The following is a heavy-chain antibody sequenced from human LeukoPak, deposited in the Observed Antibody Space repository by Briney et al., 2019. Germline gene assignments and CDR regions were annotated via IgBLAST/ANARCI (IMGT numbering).Heavy chain of an antibody. CDR3: ARGRVRFLEWLAKRSDAFDI. Sequence: SETLSLTCAVYGGSFSGYYWRWIRQPPGKGLEWIGESNHSGSTNYNPSFKSRVTTSVDTSKNQLSLKLNSVTAADTAVYYCARGRVRFLEWLAKRSDAFDIWGQGTMVTVSS. J-gene: IGHJ3*02. CDR1: GGSFSGYY. CDR2: SNHSGST. V-gene: IGHV4-34*01. D-gene: IGHD3-3*01.